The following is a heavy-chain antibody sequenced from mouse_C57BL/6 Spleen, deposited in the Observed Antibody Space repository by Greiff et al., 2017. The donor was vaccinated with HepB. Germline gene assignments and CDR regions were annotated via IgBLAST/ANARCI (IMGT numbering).Heavy chain of an antibody. CDR2: IHPNSGST. CDR1: GYTFTSYW. J-gene: IGHJ2*01. Sequence: VKLQQPGAELVKPGASVKLSCKASGYTFTSYWMHWVKQRPGQGLEWIGMIHPNSGSTNYNEKFKSKATLTVDKSSSTAYMQLSSLTSEDSAVYYCARRGFYYFDYWGQGTTLTVSS. CDR3: ARRGFYYFDY. V-gene: IGHV1-64*01.